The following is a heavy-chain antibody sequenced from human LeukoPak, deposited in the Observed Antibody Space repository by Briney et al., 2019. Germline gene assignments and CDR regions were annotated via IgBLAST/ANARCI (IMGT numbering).Heavy chain of an antibody. CDR3: ARGDDYGDYGMSYYYGMDV. D-gene: IGHD4-17*01. CDR2: IYYSGST. CDR1: GGSISSYY. Sequence: PSETLSLTCTVSGGSISSYYWSWIRQPPGKGLEWIGYIYYSGSTNYNPSLKSRVTISVDTSKNQFSLKLSSVTAADTAVYYCARGDDYGDYGMSYYYGMDVWGQGTTVTVSS. V-gene: IGHV4-59*01. J-gene: IGHJ6*02.